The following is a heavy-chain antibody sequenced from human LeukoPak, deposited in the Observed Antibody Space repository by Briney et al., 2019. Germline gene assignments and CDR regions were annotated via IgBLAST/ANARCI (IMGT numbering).Heavy chain of an antibody. J-gene: IGHJ3*02. D-gene: IGHD4-17*01. CDR2: ISGSGGST. CDR3: AKDPNGDYIGTFDI. V-gene: IGHV3-23*01. Sequence: GGSLRLSCATSEFTFSSYGMTWVRQAPGKGLEWVSSISGSGGSTYYADSVQGRFTISRDNSKNTLYLQMNSLRSEDTAVYYCAKDPNGDYIGTFDIWGQGTMVTVSS. CDR1: EFTFSSYG.